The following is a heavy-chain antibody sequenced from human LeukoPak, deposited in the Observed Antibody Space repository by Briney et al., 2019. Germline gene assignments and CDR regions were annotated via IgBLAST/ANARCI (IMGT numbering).Heavy chain of an antibody. CDR1: GFIFDDYA. CDR3: AKGVLYGSGGYYKPLDY. D-gene: IGHD3-10*01. J-gene: IGHJ4*02. V-gene: IGHV3-9*01. CDR2: ISWNSGSI. Sequence: GGSLRLSCAASGFIFDDYAMHWVRQAPGKGLEWVSGISWNSGSIGYADSVKGRFTISRDNAKNSLYLQMNSLRAEDTALYYCAKGVLYGSGGYYKPLDYWGQGTLVTVSS.